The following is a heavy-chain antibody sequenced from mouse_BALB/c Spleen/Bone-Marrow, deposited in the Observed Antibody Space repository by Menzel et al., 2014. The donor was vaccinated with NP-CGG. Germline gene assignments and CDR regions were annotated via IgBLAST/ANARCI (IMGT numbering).Heavy chain of an antibody. D-gene: IGHD1-1*01. V-gene: IGHV2-9*02. CDR1: GFSLTSYG. CDR3: ARASYYYGSRYDY. Sequence: VKLMESGPGLVAPSQSLSITCTVSGFSLTSYGVHWVRQPPGKGLEWLGVIGIGGSTNYNSALMSRLSISKDNSKSXVFLKMNSLQTDDTAMCYCARASYYYGSRYDYWGQGTTLTVSS. CDR2: IGIGGST. J-gene: IGHJ2*01.